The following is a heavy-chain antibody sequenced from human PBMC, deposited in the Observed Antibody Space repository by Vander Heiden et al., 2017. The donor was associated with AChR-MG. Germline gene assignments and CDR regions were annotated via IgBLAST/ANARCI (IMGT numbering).Heavy chain of an antibody. Sequence: EVQLLESGGGLVQPGGSLRLSCAAPGFAFRSHAMSWVRQAPGKGLEWVSAISGSGGSTYYADSVKGRFTISRDNSKNTLYLQMNSLRAEDTAVYYCAKAYYYGSGGATYAFDIWGQGTMVTVSS. V-gene: IGHV3-23*01. CDR2: ISGSGGST. CDR3: AKAYYYGSGGATYAFDI. D-gene: IGHD3-10*01. CDR1: GFAFRSHA. J-gene: IGHJ3*02.